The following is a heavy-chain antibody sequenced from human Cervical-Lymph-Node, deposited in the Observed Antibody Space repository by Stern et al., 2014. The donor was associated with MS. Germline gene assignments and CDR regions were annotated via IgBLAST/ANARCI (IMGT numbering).Heavy chain of an antibody. J-gene: IGHJ4*02. Sequence: QMQLVQSGPEMKKPGTSVKVSCKASGATFTSYGVSWLRQAPGQGLEWMGWINTSNGNTNYEQKVQGRLHLTTDTSTSTSYMELRDLRSDDTAIYYCAKAIGTGWCYPFDSWGQGTLVTVSS. CDR1: GATFTSYG. CDR3: AKAIGTGWCYPFDS. D-gene: IGHD4/OR15-4a*01. CDR2: INTSNGNT. V-gene: IGHV1-18*01.